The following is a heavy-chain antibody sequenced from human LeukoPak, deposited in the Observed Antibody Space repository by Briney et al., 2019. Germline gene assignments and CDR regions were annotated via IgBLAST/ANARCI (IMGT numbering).Heavy chain of an antibody. J-gene: IGHJ3*02. CDR1: GFTFDDYG. Sequence: GSLGLSCAASGFTFDDYGMHWVRQAPGKGLEWVSLISGDGHTTYYADSVKGRFTISRDNSKNSLYLQMNSLRTEDTALYYCAKRWHVGAFDIWGQGTMVTVSS. CDR2: ISGDGHTT. D-gene: IGHD4-23*01. V-gene: IGHV3-43*02. CDR3: AKRWHVGAFDI.